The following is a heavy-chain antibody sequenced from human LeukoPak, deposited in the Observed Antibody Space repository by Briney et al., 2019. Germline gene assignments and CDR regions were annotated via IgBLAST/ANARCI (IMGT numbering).Heavy chain of an antibody. Sequence: SVKVSCKASGGTFSSYAISWVRQAPGQGLEWMGRIIPILGIANYAQKFQGRVMITADKSTSTAYMELSSLRSEDTAVYYCASSHYDSSGFGYWGQGTLVTVSS. CDR1: GGTFSSYA. V-gene: IGHV1-69*04. D-gene: IGHD3-22*01. CDR3: ASSHYDSSGFGY. CDR2: IIPILGIA. J-gene: IGHJ4*02.